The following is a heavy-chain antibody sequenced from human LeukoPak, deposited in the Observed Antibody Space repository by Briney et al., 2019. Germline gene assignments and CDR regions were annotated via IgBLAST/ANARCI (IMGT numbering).Heavy chain of an antibody. V-gene: IGHV3-33*01. CDR2: IWYDGSNK. Sequence: GGSLRLSCAASGFTFSSYGMHWVRQAPGKGLECVAVIWYDGSNKYYADSVKGRFTISRDNSKNTLYLQMNSLRAEDTAVYYCARGKVIGPFDYWGQGTLVTVSS. D-gene: IGHD3-16*02. CDR1: GFTFSSYG. CDR3: ARGKVIGPFDY. J-gene: IGHJ4*02.